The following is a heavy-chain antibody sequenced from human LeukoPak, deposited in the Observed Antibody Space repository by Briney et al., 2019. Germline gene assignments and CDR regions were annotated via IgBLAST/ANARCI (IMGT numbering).Heavy chain of an antibody. CDR2: IIPIFGTA. V-gene: IGHV1-69*13. J-gene: IGHJ4*02. Sequence: SVKVSCKASGGTFSSYAISWVRQAPGQGLEWMGGIIPIFGTANYAQKFQGRVTITADESTSTAYMELSSLRSEDTAVYYCARDTFRTGDFDYWGQGTLVTVSS. CDR3: ARDTFRTGDFDY. CDR1: GGTFSSYA. D-gene: IGHD2-8*02.